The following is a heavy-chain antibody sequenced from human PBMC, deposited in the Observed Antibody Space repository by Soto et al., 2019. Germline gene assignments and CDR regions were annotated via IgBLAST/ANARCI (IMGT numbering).Heavy chain of an antibody. CDR3: ARHHCTTDRCYTHHFDV. J-gene: IGHJ6*02. D-gene: IGHD2-8*01. CDR2: ISVYTGNT. V-gene: IGHV1-18*04. Sequence: QVQLVQSGGEVTKPGASVKVSCKSSGYTFTSYGVSWVRQAPGQGLEWLGWISVYTGNTKQAEKFQDRVTQTTEAPTTTAYMELRSLRSDDTALYYCARHHCTTDRCYTHHFDVWGQGTTVTVSS. CDR1: GYTFTSYG.